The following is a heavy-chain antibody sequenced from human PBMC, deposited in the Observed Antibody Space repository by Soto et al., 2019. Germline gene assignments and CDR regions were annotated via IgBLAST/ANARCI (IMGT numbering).Heavy chain of an antibody. CDR3: ARDLYGGNSAPFDI. CDR2: IWYDGSNK. CDR1: GFTFSSYG. D-gene: IGHD2-21*02. Sequence: PGGSLRLSCAACGFTFSSYGMHWVRQAPGKGLEWVAVIWYDGSNKYYADSVKGRFTISRDNSKNTLYLQMNSLRAEDTAVYYCARDLYGGNSAPFDIWGQGTMGTVS. J-gene: IGHJ3*02. V-gene: IGHV3-33*01.